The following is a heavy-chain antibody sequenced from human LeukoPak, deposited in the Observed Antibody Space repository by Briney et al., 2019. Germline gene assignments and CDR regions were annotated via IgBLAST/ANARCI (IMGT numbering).Heavy chain of an antibody. J-gene: IGHJ3*02. CDR3: ARDAGYGDAFDI. CDR1: GFTFSSYS. CDR2: ISSSSSYI. D-gene: IGHD5-12*01. V-gene: IGHV3-21*01. Sequence: GGSLRLSCAASGFTFSSYSMNWVPRAPGKWLEWGSSISSSSSYIYYADSVKGRFTISRDNAKNSLYLQMNSLRAEDTAVYYCARDAGYGDAFDIWGPGTMVTVSS.